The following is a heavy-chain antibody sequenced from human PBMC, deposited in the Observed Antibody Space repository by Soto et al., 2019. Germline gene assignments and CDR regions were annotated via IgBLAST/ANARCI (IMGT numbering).Heavy chain of an antibody. CDR2: INHSGST. CDR3: ARKGITMVRGVIVLAGYFQH. Sequence: QVQLQQWGAGLLKPSETLSLTCAVYGGSFSGYYWSWIRQPPGKGLEWIGEINHSGSTNYNPSLKSRVTISVDTSKNQFSLKLSSVTAADTAVYYCARKGITMVRGVIVLAGYFQHWGQGTLFTVSS. D-gene: IGHD3-10*01. J-gene: IGHJ1*01. CDR1: GGSFSGYY. V-gene: IGHV4-34*01.